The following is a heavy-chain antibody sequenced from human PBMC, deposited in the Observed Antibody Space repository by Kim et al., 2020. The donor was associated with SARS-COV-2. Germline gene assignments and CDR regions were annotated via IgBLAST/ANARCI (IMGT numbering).Heavy chain of an antibody. V-gene: IGHV1-2*02. CDR3: ARDGATGYTDYGGFDP. Sequence: ASVKVSCKASGYTFTEYYVQWVRQAPGQGLEWLGWIHPKTGATYNAQKYQGRVALTRDTSVSTVYMELYSLTSDDTAVYYCARDGATGYTDYGGFDPWGQ. CDR1: GYTFTEYY. CDR2: IHPKTGAT. J-gene: IGHJ5*02. D-gene: IGHD4-17*01.